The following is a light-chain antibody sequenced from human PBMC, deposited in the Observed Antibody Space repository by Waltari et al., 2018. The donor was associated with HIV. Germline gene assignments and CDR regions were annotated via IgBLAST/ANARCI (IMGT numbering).Light chain of an antibody. CDR3: QAWDSSTYV. CDR2: QDS. V-gene: IGLV3-1*01. J-gene: IGLJ1*01. CDR1: TLADKY. Sequence: SYELTQPPSVSVSPGQTTSLTCPGDTLADKYACWYQQKPGQSPVLVIYQDSKRPSGIPERFSGSNSGNTATLTISGTQAMDEADYYCQAWDSSTYVFGTGTKVTVL.